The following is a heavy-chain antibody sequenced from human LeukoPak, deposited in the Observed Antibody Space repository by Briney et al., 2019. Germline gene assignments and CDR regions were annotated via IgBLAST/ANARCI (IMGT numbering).Heavy chain of an antibody. D-gene: IGHD1-7*01. CDR1: GFTFDDYA. CDR3: TKDDGTTAFWYFDL. J-gene: IGHJ2*01. V-gene: IGHV3-43*02. CDR2: ISGDAVTT. Sequence: GGSLRLSCTAYGFTFDDYAMHWVRQAPGKGLEWVSRISGDAVTTFYADSVKGRFTISRDNSRNSLYLQMNSLTTEDTAFYYCTKDDGTTAFWYFDLWGRGTLVTVSS.